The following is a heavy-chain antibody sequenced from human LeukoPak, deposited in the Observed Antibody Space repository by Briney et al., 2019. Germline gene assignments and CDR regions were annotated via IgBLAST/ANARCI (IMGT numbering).Heavy chain of an antibody. J-gene: IGHJ6*03. CDR3: AKYSSSWYTNYYYYMDV. Sequence: GGSLRLSCAASGFTFSSYGMSWVRQAPGKGLEWASAISGSGGSTYYADSVKGRFTISRDNSKNTLYLQMNSLRAEDTAVYYCAKYSSSWYTNYYYYMDVWGKGTTVTISS. CDR2: ISGSGGST. D-gene: IGHD6-13*01. CDR1: GFTFSSYG. V-gene: IGHV3-23*01.